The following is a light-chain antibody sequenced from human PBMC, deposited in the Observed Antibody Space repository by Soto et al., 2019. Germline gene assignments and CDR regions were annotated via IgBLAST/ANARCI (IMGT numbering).Light chain of an antibody. V-gene: IGKV3-15*01. CDR3: QQYGKA. Sequence: EIVMTQSPATLSVSPGERATLSCRASQSVSSNLAWYQQKPGQAPRLLIYGASTRATGIPARFSGSGSGTEFTLTISSLQSEDFAVYYCQQYGKAFGQGTRLEN. CDR1: QSVSSN. J-gene: IGKJ5*01. CDR2: GAS.